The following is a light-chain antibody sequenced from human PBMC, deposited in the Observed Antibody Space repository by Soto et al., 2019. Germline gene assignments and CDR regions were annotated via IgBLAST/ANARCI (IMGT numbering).Light chain of an antibody. CDR3: QQRSSWIT. CDR2: DAS. Sequence: EVVLPRSPAPLSLSPGERATLSCRASQSIRTSLAWYQQKPGQAPRLVIFDASNRANGVPARFGGSGSATDFTLTISSLEPEEFAVYYCQQRSSWITFGQGTRVEI. CDR1: QSIRTS. J-gene: IGKJ5*01. V-gene: IGKV3-11*01.